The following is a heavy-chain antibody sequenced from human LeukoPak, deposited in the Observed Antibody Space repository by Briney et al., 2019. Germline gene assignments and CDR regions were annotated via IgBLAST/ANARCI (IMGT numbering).Heavy chain of an antibody. D-gene: IGHD3-10*01. J-gene: IGHJ4*02. V-gene: IGHV3-23*01. CDR2: IGGRDGST. CDR1: GFTFSGFG. Sequence: GGSLSLSCAALGFTFSGFGMGWVGRAPGRGLGWVSAIGGRDGSTYYADSVKGRFTISRDNSKNTLYVQMNSLRAEDTAVYYCAKGHYYGSGSLDYWGQGTLVTVSS. CDR3: AKGHYYGSGSLDY.